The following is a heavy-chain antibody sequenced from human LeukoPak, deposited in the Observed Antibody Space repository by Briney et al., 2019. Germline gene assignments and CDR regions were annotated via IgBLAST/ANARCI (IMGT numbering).Heavy chain of an antibody. CDR3: ATNGYYCIDV. D-gene: IGHD2-8*01. CDR2: IYHSGRT. CDR1: GYSISSGYY. J-gene: IGHJ6*03. Sequence: SETLSLTCTVSGYSISSGYYWGWIRQPPGKGLEWIGSIYHSGRTFYNPSLKSRVTISVDTSKNQFSLKVNSLTAADTAVYYCATNGYYCIDVWGKGTTVTVSS. V-gene: IGHV4-38-2*02.